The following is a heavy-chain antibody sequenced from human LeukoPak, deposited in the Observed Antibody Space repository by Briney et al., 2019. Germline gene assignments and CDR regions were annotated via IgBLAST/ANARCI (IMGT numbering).Heavy chain of an antibody. CDR2: MNPNSGNT. CDR1: GYTFTSYD. CDR3: ARTPGVAVAGTRAGLDP. V-gene: IGHV1-8*01. Sequence: GASVKVSCKASGYTFTSYDINWVRQATGQGLGWMGWMNPNSGNTGYAQKFQGRVTMTRNTSISTAYMELSSLRSEDTAVYYCARTPGVAVAGTRAGLDPWGQGTLVTVSS. J-gene: IGHJ5*02. D-gene: IGHD6-19*01.